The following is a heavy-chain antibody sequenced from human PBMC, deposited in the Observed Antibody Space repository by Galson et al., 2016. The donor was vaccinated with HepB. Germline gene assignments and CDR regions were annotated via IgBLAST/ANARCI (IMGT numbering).Heavy chain of an antibody. CDR1: GDSISSDKC. D-gene: IGHD6-13*01. V-gene: IGHV4-4*02. CDR3: AAAGGREGITPV. CDR2: ICPGGYT. J-gene: IGHJ4*02. Sequence: CSVFGDSISSDKCWSWVRQSPGKGLEWIGEICPGGYTNYNPSLKSQVTISVDKSKNQVSLRLRSVSAADTAMYYCAAAGGREGITPVWGQGTLVTVSS.